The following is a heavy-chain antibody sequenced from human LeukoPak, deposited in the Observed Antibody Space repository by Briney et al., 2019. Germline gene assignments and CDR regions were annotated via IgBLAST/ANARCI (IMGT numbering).Heavy chain of an antibody. V-gene: IGHV3-33*01. J-gene: IGHJ4*02. CDR1: GFSFKNHG. CDR3: ARDRTVRYFDY. CDR2: IWYDGSNT. Sequence: GRSLRLSCAGSGFSFKNHGMHWVRQAPGKGLEWVAIIWYDGSNTYYADSVKGRFTVSRDNSKNTLYLQMNSLRAEDTAVYYCARDRTVRYFDYWGQGTLVRVSS.